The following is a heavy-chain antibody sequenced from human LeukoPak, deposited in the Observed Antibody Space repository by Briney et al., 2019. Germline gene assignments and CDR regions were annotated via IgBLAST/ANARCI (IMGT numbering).Heavy chain of an antibody. CDR3: ASVLYYDFWSGYYTLDY. CDR2: IIPIFGTA. Sequence: ASVKVSCKASGGTFSSYAISWVRQALGQGLEWMGGIIPIFGTANYAQKFQGRVTITADESTSTAYMELSSLRSEDTAVYYCASVLYYDFWSGYYTLDYWGQGTLVTVSS. CDR1: GGTFSSYA. J-gene: IGHJ4*02. D-gene: IGHD3-3*01. V-gene: IGHV1-69*13.